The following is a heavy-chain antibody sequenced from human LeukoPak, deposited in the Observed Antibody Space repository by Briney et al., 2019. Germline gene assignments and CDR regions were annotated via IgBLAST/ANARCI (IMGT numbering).Heavy chain of an antibody. CDR2: IHSSGST. D-gene: IGHD6-6*01. CDR1: GGSISSYY. J-gene: IGHJ4*02. V-gene: IGHV4-4*09. Sequence: SETQSLTCTVSGGSISSYYWSWIRQPPGKGLEWIGYIHSSGSTNYNPSLKSRVSISVATSKNQFYLKLSSVTAADTAVYYCARLTRLSSSPDRYYFDYWGQGTLVTVSS. CDR3: ARLTRLSSSPDRYYFDY.